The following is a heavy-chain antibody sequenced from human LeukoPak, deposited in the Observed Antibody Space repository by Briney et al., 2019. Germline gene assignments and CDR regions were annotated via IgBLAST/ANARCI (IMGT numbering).Heavy chain of an antibody. Sequence: GGSLRLSCAASGFTFSSYSMNWVRQAPGKGLEWVSSISSSSYIYYADSVKGRFTISSDNAKSSLYLQMNSLSDWDTAVFFCARDQQLASFDYWGQGTLVTVSS. D-gene: IGHD6-13*01. CDR2: ISSSSYI. J-gene: IGHJ4*02. CDR3: ARDQQLASFDY. V-gene: IGHV3-21*01. CDR1: GFTFSSYS.